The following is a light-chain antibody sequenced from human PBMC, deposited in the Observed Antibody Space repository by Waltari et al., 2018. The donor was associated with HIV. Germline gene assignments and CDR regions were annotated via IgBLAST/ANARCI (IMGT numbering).Light chain of an antibody. Sequence: QLVLTQSPSASATLRASVKLTCTLSSGHSNYAIPWHQYQPDKGPRYLMRLNSDGSYLNGDGIPDSFSGYSSGAERYLIISSLQSEDEADYYCQTWTTGIVLFGGGTKLTVL. V-gene: IGLV4-69*01. J-gene: IGLJ2*01. CDR2: LNSDGSY. CDR1: SGHSNYA. CDR3: QTWTTGIVL.